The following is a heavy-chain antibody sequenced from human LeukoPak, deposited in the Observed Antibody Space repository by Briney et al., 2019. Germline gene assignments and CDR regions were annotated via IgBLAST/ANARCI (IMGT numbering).Heavy chain of an antibody. Sequence: PSETLSLTCTVSGGPISTYYWSWIRQPAGKGLEWIGRIYTSGSTNYNPSLKSRITMSVDTSKNQFSLKLSSVTAADTAVYYCARSPDSTGYPYYFDYWGQGTLVTVSP. CDR2: IYTSGST. J-gene: IGHJ4*02. CDR1: GGPISTYY. D-gene: IGHD3-22*01. CDR3: ARSPDSTGYPYYFDY. V-gene: IGHV4-4*07.